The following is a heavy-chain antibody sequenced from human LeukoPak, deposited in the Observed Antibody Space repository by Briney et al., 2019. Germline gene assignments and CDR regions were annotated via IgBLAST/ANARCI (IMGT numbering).Heavy chain of an antibody. CDR3: ARRGYYYYMDV. V-gene: IGHV4-59*12. D-gene: IGHD3-10*01. Sequence: SETLSLTCTVSGGSISSYYWSWIRQPPGKGLEWIGYIYYSGSTNYNPSLKSRLTMSVDTSKNQFSLQLNSVTPEDTAVYYCARRGYYYYMDVWGKGTTVTVSS. J-gene: IGHJ6*03. CDR1: GGSISSYY. CDR2: IYYSGST.